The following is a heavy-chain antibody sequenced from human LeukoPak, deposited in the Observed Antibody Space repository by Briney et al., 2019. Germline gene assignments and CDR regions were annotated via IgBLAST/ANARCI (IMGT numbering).Heavy chain of an antibody. CDR2: ISYDGSNK. Sequence: GGSLRLSCAASGFTFSSYAMHWVRQAPGKGLEWVAVISYDGSNKYYADSVKGRFTISRDNSKNTLYLQMNSLRAEDTAAYYCAREDDTYPDYWGQGTLVTVSS. V-gene: IGHV3-30-3*01. J-gene: IGHJ4*02. D-gene: IGHD3-22*01. CDR1: GFTFSSYA. CDR3: AREDDTYPDY.